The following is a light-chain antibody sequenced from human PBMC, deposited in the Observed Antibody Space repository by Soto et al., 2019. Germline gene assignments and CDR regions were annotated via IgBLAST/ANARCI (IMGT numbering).Light chain of an antibody. CDR3: QQSGSSRRLT. CDR2: GAS. CDR1: QSVTSTY. V-gene: IGKV3-20*01. Sequence: EIVLTQSPGTLSLSPGERATLSCRASQSVTSTYLAWYQQKPGQAPRLLVYGASNRATGIPERFSGSGSGTDFTLTITRLEPEDFAVYYCQQSGSSRRLTFGGGTKVEIK. J-gene: IGKJ4*01.